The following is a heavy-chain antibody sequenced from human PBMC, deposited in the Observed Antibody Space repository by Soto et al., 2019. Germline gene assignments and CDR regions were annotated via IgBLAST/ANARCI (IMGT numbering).Heavy chain of an antibody. J-gene: IGHJ4*02. V-gene: IGHV1-18*01. D-gene: IGHD6-13*01. Sequence: ASVKVSCKASGYTFTSYGISWVRQAPGQGLEWMGWISAYNGNTNYAQKLQGRVTMTSDTSPSTAYMELRSLRSDDTAVYYCARGPLSLTGYSSSWQFDYWGQGTLVTVSS. CDR1: GYTFTSYG. CDR2: ISAYNGNT. CDR3: ARGPLSLTGYSSSWQFDY.